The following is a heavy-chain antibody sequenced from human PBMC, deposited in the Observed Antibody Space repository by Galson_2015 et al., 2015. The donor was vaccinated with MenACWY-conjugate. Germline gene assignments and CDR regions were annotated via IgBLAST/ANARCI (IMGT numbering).Heavy chain of an antibody. V-gene: IGHV1-46*01. J-gene: IGHJ4*02. CDR2: INPGSGTT. Sequence: SVKVSCKASGYTSTTDSIHWVRQAPGQGLEWMGRINPGSGTTTYAQKFQGRVTMTRDTSYMELYSLRSEDTAVYYCAGRNSSGGRGDFDYWGQGTLVTVSS. CDR3: AGRNSSGGRGDFDY. D-gene: IGHD2-15*01. CDR1: GYTSTTDS.